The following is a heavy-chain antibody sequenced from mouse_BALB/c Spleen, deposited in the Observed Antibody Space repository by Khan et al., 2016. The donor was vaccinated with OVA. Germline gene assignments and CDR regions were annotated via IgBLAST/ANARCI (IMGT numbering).Heavy chain of an antibody. Sequence: QVQLQQSGAELAKPGASVKMSCKASGYTFTSYWMHWVKQRPGQGLEWIGYINPSTDYTEYNQKFKDKATLTADKSSSTAYMQLTSLTSEDSAIYFCVSHGSSSAGCTYWGQGTLVTVAA. J-gene: IGHJ3*01. V-gene: IGHV1-7*01. D-gene: IGHD1-1*01. CDR3: VSHGSSSAGCTY. CDR2: INPSTDYT. CDR1: GYTFTSYW.